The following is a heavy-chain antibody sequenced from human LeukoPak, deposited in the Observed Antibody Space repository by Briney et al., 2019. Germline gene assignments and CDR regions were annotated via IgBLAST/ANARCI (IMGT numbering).Heavy chain of an antibody. Sequence: ASVKVSCKASGYTLTSYALHWVRQAPGQGLEWMGRINAGTGDTKYSQEFQGRVTITRDTSANTAYMELSSLRSKDTAVYYCARSIEYSYDSDGGYYFDYWGQGTLLTVSS. CDR2: INAGTGDT. V-gene: IGHV1-3*01. CDR3: ARSIEYSYDSDGGYYFDY. D-gene: IGHD6-6*01. J-gene: IGHJ4*02. CDR1: GYTLTSYA.